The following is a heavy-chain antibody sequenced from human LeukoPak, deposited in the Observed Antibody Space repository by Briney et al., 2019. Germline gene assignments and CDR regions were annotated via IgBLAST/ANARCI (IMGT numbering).Heavy chain of an antibody. J-gene: IGHJ4*02. D-gene: IGHD3-3*01. CDR2: ISNSGDRT. CDR3: AKGITIFDY. Sequence: GGSLRLSCAASGFTFRNSASSWIRQAPGKGLEWVSTISNSGDRTLYADSVKGRFLISRDNSKNSLYLQMNSLRAEDTAVYYCAKGITIFDYWGQGTLVTVSS. CDR1: GFTFRNSA. V-gene: IGHV3-23*01.